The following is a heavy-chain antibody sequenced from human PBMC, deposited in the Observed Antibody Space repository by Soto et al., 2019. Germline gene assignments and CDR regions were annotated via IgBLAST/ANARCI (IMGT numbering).Heavy chain of an antibody. V-gene: IGHV3-64D*08. CDR2: ISIDGGSSNGGTT. D-gene: IGHD1-1*01. J-gene: IGHJ5*02. Sequence: EVQLVESGGGLVQPGGSLRLSCTASGFSVSRYAMHWVRQAPGKGLEYVSGISIDGGSSNGGTTYYAESVKGRFTISRHNSKNTLYLQMGSLRAEDTAVYYCVKGGGNNYWYWFGPWGRGTLVTVSS. CDR3: VKGGGNNYWYWFGP. CDR1: GFSVSRYA.